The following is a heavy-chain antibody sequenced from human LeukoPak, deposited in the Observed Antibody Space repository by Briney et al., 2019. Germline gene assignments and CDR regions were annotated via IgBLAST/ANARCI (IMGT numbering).Heavy chain of an antibody. CDR2: ISGSGGST. Sequence: PGGSLRLSCAASGFTFSSYAMSWVRQAPGKGLEWVSAISGSGGSTYYADSVKGRFTISRDNSKNTLYLQMNSLRAEDTAVYYCAKDFTGFDHYYGSGSYWSWFDPWGQGTLVTVSS. V-gene: IGHV3-23*01. CDR1: GFTFSSYA. D-gene: IGHD3-10*01. J-gene: IGHJ5*02. CDR3: AKDFTGFDHYYGSGSYWSWFDP.